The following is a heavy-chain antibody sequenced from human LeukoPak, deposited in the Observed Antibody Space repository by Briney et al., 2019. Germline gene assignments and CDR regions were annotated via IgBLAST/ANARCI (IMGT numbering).Heavy chain of an antibody. CDR3: ASSTAMDQNDY. V-gene: IGHV3-74*01. D-gene: IGHD5-18*01. Sequence: GGSLRLSCAASGFTFSSYWMHWVRQVPGKGLVWVSRINADGSSTYYADSVKGRFTISRDNAKNSLYLQMNSLRAEDTAVYYCASSTAMDQNDYWGQGTLVTVSS. J-gene: IGHJ4*02. CDR1: GFTFSSYW. CDR2: INADGSST.